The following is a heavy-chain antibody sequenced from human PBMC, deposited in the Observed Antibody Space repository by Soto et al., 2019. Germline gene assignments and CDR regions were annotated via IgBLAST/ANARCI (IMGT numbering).Heavy chain of an antibody. CDR3: AREPYLPKARNEF. V-gene: IGHV4-30-4*01. CDR1: GGSISNGDYF. J-gene: IGHJ4*02. CDR2: IFHSGTT. Sequence: SLTYRGSGGSISNGDYFWTWIRQSPGKGLEWMGYIFHSGTTDYNPPLKGRLIISIEKSKNQFSLRLTSVNAADSAVYFCAREPYLPKARNEFWGQGTWVIVSS. D-gene: IGHD2-8*01.